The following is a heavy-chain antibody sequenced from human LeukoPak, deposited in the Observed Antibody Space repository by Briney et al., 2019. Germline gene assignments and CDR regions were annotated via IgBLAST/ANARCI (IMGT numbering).Heavy chain of an antibody. V-gene: IGHV1-2*02. J-gene: IGHJ4*02. CDR1: GYTLTSYG. CDR2: INPNSGVT. CDR3: ARGQQWLEAFDY. D-gene: IGHD6-19*01. Sequence: ASVKVSCKASGYTLTSYGISWVRQAPGQGLEWMGWINPNSGVTHYPQKFQGRVTMTRDTSIRTAYMEVSSLRSDDTAVYYCARGQQWLEAFDYWGLGTLVTVSS.